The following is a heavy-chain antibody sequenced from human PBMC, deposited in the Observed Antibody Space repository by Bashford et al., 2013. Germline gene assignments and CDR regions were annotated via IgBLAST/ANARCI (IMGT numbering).Heavy chain of an antibody. V-gene: IGHV2-5*01. CDR3: THSGSLWFGXIYSNT. D-gene: IGHD3-10*01. J-gene: IGHJ1*01. Sequence: SGPTLVKPTQTLTLTCSFSGFSLSTSGVGVGWIRQSPGKALEWLALIYGMMISATAHLWRAGVTITKDTSKNQVVLTMTNMDPVDTATYYCTHSGSLWFGXIYSNTWGQGTRGHRL. CDR1: GFSLSTSGVG. CDR2: IYGMMI.